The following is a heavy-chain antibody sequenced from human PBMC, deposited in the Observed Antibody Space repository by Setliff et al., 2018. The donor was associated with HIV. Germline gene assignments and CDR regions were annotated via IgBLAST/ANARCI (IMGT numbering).Heavy chain of an antibody. CDR2: INPNRGDT. D-gene: IGHD3-9*01. Sequence: GASVKVSCKASGYIFADFYLHWVRQAPGQGLEWMGWINPNRGDTHNEMKFQGRVTMTRDTSIGSVYMELSRLRSDDTAVYFCAGGRRDMYYYYTMNVWG. V-gene: IGHV1-2*02. CDR3: AGGRRDMYYYYTMNV. CDR1: GYIFADFY. J-gene: IGHJ6*01.